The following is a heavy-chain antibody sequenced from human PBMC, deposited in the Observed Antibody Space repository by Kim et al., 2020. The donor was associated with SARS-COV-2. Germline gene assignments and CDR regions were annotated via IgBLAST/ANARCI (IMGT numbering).Heavy chain of an antibody. CDR1: GGSISSSSYY. Sequence: SETLSLTCTVSGGSISSSSYYWGWIRQPPGKGLEWIGSIYYSGSTYYNPSLKSRVTISVDTSKNQFSLKLSSVTAADTAVYYCARRNEWRRLGTPGYDYGMDVWGQGTTVTVSS. V-gene: IGHV4-39*01. CDR2: IYYSGST. D-gene: IGHD3-16*01. J-gene: IGHJ6*02. CDR3: ARRNEWRRLGTPGYDYGMDV.